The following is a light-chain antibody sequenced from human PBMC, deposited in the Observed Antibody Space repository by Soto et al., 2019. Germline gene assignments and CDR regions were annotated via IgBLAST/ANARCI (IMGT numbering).Light chain of an antibody. J-gene: IGKJ2*01. V-gene: IGKV1-33*01. CDR2: EAS. CDR3: QQYDNLPYT. Sequence: DIQMTQSPSTLSASVGDRVTITCRASQDISNYLNWYQQKPGKAPRLLIYEASNLETGVPSGFSGSGSGTDFTFTISSLQPEHIATYYCQQYDNLPYTFGQGTKLEIK. CDR1: QDISNY.